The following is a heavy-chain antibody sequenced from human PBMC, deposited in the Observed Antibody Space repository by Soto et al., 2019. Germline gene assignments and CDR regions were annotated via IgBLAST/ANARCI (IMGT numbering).Heavy chain of an antibody. CDR2: ISYDGSNK. J-gene: IGHJ4*02. D-gene: IGHD3-16*02. CDR1: GFTFSSYA. V-gene: IGHV3-30-3*01. CDR3: ARDSAIIFMITFGGVIGYYFDY. Sequence: GGSLRLSCAASGFTFSSYAMHWVRQAPGKGLEWVAVISYDGSNKYYADSVKGRFTISRDNSKNTLYLQMNSLRAEDTAVYYCARDSAIIFMITFGGVIGYYFDYWGQGTLVTVSS.